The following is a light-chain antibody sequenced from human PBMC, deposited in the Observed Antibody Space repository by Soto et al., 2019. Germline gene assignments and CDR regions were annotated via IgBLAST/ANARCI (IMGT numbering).Light chain of an antibody. CDR3: QQYNDGLT. CDR1: KSSSSN. Sequence: EIVMTQSPATLSVSPGERATLSCRAGKSSSSNLAWYQLKPGQAPRLLIYGASTRATGIPARFSGSGSGTEFTLTITSLQSEDFAVYFCQQYNDGLTFGGGTKV. J-gene: IGKJ4*01. V-gene: IGKV3-15*01. CDR2: GAS.